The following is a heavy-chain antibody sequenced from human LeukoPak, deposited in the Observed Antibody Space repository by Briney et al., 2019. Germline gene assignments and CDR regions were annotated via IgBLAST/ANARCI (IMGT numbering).Heavy chain of an antibody. CDR2: ISSSSSTI. V-gene: IGHV3-48*02. Sequence: PGGSLRLSCAASGFTFSSYAMSWVRQAPGKGLEWVSYISSSSSTIYYADSVKGRFTISRDNAKNSLYLQMNSLRDEDTAVYYCARDRPFYYYDSSGYLFDYWGQGTLVTVSS. CDR1: GFTFSSYA. CDR3: ARDRPFYYYDSSGYLFDY. D-gene: IGHD3-22*01. J-gene: IGHJ4*02.